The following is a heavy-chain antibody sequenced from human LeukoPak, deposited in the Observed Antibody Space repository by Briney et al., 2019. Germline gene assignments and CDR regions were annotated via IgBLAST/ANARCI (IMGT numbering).Heavy chain of an antibody. D-gene: IGHD1-26*01. CDR1: GFTFSDYA. J-gene: IGHJ4*02. CDR3: ARSRGSSGSYPFDY. CDR2: ISSSSSTI. Sequence: GGSLRLFCAASGFTFSDYAMSWVRQVPGKGLEWVSYISSSSSTICYAGSVKGRFTISRDNAKNSLFLQMNSLRAEDTAVYYCARSRGSSGSYPFDYWGQGTLVTVSS. V-gene: IGHV3-48*01.